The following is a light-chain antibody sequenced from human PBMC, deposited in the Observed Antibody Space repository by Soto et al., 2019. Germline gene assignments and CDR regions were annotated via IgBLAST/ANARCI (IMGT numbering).Light chain of an antibody. J-gene: IGLJ2*01. CDR3: SSYAGSITLL. Sequence: QSALTQPASVSGSPGQSITISCTGTSSDVGSYNLVSWYQQHPGKVPKLLIYEDTKRPSGISGRFSGSKSGNTASLTISGLQAEDEADYYCSSYAGSITLLFGGGTKLTVL. CDR1: SSDVGSYNL. V-gene: IGLV2-23*01. CDR2: EDT.